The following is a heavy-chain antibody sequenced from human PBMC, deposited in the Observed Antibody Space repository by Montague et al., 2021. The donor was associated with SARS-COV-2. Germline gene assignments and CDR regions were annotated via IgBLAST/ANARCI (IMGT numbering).Heavy chain of an antibody. Sequence: TLSLTCTVSGGSISSGGYCWNWIRQYPGKGLEWIGYIYNSGTTSYSPSLRSRATISIDTSKNLFSLKLTSVTAADTAVYYCARTVLYSGYGYSWFDPWGQGTPVTVSS. D-gene: IGHD5-12*01. CDR3: ARTVLYSGYGYSWFDP. J-gene: IGHJ5*02. CDR1: GGSISSGGYC. CDR2: IYNSGTT. V-gene: IGHV4-31*03.